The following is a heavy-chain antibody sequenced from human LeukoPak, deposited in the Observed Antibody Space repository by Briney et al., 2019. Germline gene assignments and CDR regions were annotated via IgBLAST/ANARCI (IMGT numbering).Heavy chain of an antibody. CDR1: GGSISSGGYY. CDR2: IYYSGST. CDR3: ARENPSGYYNRPIDY. D-gene: IGHD3-22*01. J-gene: IGHJ4*02. V-gene: IGHV4-31*03. Sequence: PSETLSLTCTVSGGSISSGGYYWSWIHQHPGKGLEWIGYIYYSGSTYYNPSLKSRVTMSVDTSKNQFSLKLSSVTAADTAIYYCARENPSGYYNRPIDYWGQGTLVTVSS.